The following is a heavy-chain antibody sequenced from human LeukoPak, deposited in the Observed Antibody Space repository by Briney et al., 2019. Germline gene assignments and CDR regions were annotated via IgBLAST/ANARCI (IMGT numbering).Heavy chain of an antibody. V-gene: IGHV4-34*01. CDR3: ARSYYYVPGFAY. CDR2: INHSGST. CDR1: GGSFSGYY. D-gene: IGHD3-10*02. Sequence: SETLSLTCAVYGGSFSGYYWSWIRQPPGKGLEWIGEINHSGSTNYNPSLESRVTISVDTSKNQFSLKLSSVTAADTAVYYCARSYYYVPGFAYWGQGTLVTVSS. J-gene: IGHJ4*02.